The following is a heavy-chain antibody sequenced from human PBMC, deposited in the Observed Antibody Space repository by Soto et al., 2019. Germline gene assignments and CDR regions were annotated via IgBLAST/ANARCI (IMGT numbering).Heavy chain of an antibody. V-gene: IGHV3-21*01. CDR2: ISSSSSYI. J-gene: IGHJ5*02. CDR3: ATAHIAAACNNWFDH. Sequence: PGGCLTRSWAPSGFTFTGYWTDWDRQAPGKGLEWVSSISSSSSYIYYADSVKGRFTISRDNAKNSLYLQMNSLRAEDTAVYYCATAHIAAACNNWFDHWGQLNLVTAPS. D-gene: IGHD6-13*01. CDR1: GFTFTGYW.